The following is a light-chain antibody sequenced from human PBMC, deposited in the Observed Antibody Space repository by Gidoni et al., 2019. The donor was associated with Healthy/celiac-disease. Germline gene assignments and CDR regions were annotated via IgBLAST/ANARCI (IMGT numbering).Light chain of an antibody. J-gene: IGKJ3*01. V-gene: IGKV3-20*01. CDR1: QSVSSSY. CDR2: GAS. CDR3: QQYGSSSIFT. Sequence: EIVLTQSPVTLSLSPGERATLSCRASQSVSSSYLAWYQQKPGQAPRLLIYGASSRATGIPDRCSGSGSGTDFTLTISRLEPEDFAVYYCQQYGSSSIFTFGPGTKVDIK.